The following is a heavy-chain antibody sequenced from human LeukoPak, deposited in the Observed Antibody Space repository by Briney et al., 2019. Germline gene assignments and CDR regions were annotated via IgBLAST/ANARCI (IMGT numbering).Heavy chain of an antibody. CDR1: GFTFSSYA. D-gene: IGHD2-21*01. Sequence: GGSLRLSCAASGFTFSSYAMSWVRQAPGKGLEWVSAISGSGGSTFYADSVKGRFTISRDNSKNTLYLKMNSLRAEDTAVYYCSREAYCGSGYLAIKRRYNLFEPWGDRTLGSVSS. J-gene: IGHJ5*02. V-gene: IGHV3-23*01. CDR2: ISGSGGST. CDR3: SREAYCGSGYLAIKRRYNLFEP.